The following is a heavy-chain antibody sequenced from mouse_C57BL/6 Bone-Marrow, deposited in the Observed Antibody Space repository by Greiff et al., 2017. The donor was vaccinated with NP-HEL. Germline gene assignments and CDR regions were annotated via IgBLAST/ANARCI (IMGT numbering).Heavy chain of an antibody. CDR1: GYTFTSYT. CDR2: INPSSGYN. D-gene: IGHD1-1*01. V-gene: IGHV1-4*01. J-gene: IGHJ4*01. Sequence: VQLQQSGAELARPGASVKMSCKASGYTFTSYTMHWVKQRPGQGLEWIGYINPSSGYNKYNQKFKDKATLTADKSSSTAYMQLSSLTSEDSAVYYCAREVYGSTYAMDYWGQGTSVTVSS. CDR3: AREVYGSTYAMDY.